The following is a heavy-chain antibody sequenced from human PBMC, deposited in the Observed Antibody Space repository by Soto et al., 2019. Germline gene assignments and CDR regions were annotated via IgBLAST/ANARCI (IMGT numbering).Heavy chain of an antibody. V-gene: IGHV3-30-3*01. CDR1: GFTFSSYA. CDR3: ARASYYYDSSGYQEFDY. D-gene: IGHD3-22*01. CDR2: ISYDGSNK. Sequence: GGSLRLSCAASGFTFSSYAMHWVRQAPGKGLEWVAVISYDGSNKYYADSVKGRFTISRDNSKNTLYLQMNSLRAEDTAVYYCARASYYYDSSGYQEFDYWGQGTLVTVSS. J-gene: IGHJ4*02.